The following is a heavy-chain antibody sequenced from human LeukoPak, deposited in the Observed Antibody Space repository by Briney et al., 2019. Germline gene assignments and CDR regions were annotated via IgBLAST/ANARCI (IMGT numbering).Heavy chain of an antibody. CDR3: ARDRLVSNFLGYYYYGMDV. Sequence: PGGSLRLSCAASGFTFSSYWMSWVRQAPGKGLEWVANIKQDGSEKYYVDSVKGRFTISRDNAKNSLYLQMNSLRAEDTAVYYCARDRLVSNFLGYYYYGMDVWGQGTTVTVS. D-gene: IGHD4-11*01. CDR1: GFTFSSYW. V-gene: IGHV3-7*01. CDR2: IKQDGSEK. J-gene: IGHJ6*02.